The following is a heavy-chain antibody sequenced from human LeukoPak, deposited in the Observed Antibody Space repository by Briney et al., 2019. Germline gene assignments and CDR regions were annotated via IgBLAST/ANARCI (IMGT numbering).Heavy chain of an antibody. CDR3: TTSPYSSSFKIDP. CDR1: GFTFSNAW. Sequence: KSGGSLRLSCAASGFTFSNAWMNWVRQAPGKGLEWVGRIKSKTDGGTTDYAAPVKGRFTISRDDSKNTLYLQMNSLKTEDTAVYYCTTSPYSSSFKIDPWGQGTLVTVSS. J-gene: IGHJ5*02. CDR2: IKSKTDGGTT. V-gene: IGHV3-15*01. D-gene: IGHD6-13*01.